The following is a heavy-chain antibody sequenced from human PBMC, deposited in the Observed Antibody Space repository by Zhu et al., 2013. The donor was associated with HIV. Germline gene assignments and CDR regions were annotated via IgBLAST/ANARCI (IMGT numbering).Heavy chain of an antibody. CDR2: IIPVFGTA. D-gene: IGHD1-1*01. V-gene: IGHV1-69*06. J-gene: IGHJ3*02. Sequence: VQLVQSGAEVKKPGSSVKVSCKASGGTFSSYGLTWVRQAPGQGLEWMGGIIPVFGTANYAQKLQGRVTITADKSTNTAYMDLSSLRYEDTAVYYCARPRGLPVQDAFDIWGQGTMVHRLF. CDR1: GGTFSSYG. CDR3: ARPRGLPVQDAFDI.